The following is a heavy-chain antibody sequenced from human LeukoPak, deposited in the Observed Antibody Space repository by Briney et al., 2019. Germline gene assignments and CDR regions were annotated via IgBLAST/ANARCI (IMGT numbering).Heavy chain of an antibody. D-gene: IGHD6-13*01. V-gene: IGHV1-69*04. CDR3: ARFSSVSSSWYRFDP. J-gene: IGHJ5*02. CDR1: GGTFSSYA. CDR2: IIPILGIA. Sequence: ASVKVSCKASGGTFSSYAISWVRQALGQGLEWMGRIIPILGIANYAQKFQGRVTITADKSTSTAYMELSSLRSEDTAVYYCARFSSVSSSWYRFDPWGQGTLVTVSS.